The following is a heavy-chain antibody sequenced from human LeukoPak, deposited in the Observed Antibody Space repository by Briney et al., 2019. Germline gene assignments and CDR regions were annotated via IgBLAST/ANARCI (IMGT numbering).Heavy chain of an antibody. CDR1: GYTFTSYG. D-gene: IGHD3-3*01. Sequence: ASLKLSCKASGYTFTSYGISWVRQAPGQGLEWMGLISAYNGNTNYAQTLQGRVTMTTDTSTSTAYMDMNSLISDETAVYYCARDLTISGVVIIRFDPWGQGTLVTVSS. V-gene: IGHV1-18*01. J-gene: IGHJ5*02. CDR3: ARDLTISGVVIIRFDP. CDR2: ISAYNGNT.